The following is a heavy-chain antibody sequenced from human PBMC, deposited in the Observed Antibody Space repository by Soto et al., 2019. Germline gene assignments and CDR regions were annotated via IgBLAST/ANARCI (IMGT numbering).Heavy chain of an antibody. CDR2: IYYSGST. CDR1: GGTISTYD. V-gene: IGHV4-59*01. Sequence: SETLSLTSTVAGGTISTYDWSWIRQPPGKGLEWIGYIYYSGSTNYNPSLKSRVTISVDTSKNQFSLKLSSVTAADTATYYCARGTTVTSTYYYYYGMDVWGQGTTVTVSS. D-gene: IGHD4-17*01. CDR3: ARGTTVTSTYYYYYGMDV. J-gene: IGHJ6*02.